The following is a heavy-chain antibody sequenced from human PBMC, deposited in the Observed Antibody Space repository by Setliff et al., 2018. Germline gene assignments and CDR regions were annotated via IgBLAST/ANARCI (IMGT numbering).Heavy chain of an antibody. CDR1: GGSFSTYY. V-gene: IGHV4-34*10. J-gene: IGHJ5*02. CDR3: ARDGDYYGSGNRFDP. CDR2: INHSGST. D-gene: IGHD3-10*01. Sequence: PSETLSLTCAVYGGSFSTYYWIWIRQPPGKGLEWIGEINHSGSTYYNPSLKSRVTMSVDMSKNQFFLTLTSVTAVDTAVYYCARDGDYYGSGNRFDPWGQGTLVTVSS.